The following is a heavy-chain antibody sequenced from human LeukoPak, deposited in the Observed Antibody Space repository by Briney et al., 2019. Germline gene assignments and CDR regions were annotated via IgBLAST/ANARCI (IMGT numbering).Heavy chain of an antibody. D-gene: IGHD2-15*01. J-gene: IGHJ4*02. CDR2: IYYSGST. CDR1: GGSISSSSYY. V-gene: IGHV4-39*01. Sequence: SETLSLTCTVSGGSISSSSYYWGWIRQPPGKGLEWIGSIYYSGSTYYNPSLKSRVTISVDTSKNQFSLKLSSVTAADTAVYYCARMVVAALDDYWGQGTLVTVSS. CDR3: ARMVVAALDDY.